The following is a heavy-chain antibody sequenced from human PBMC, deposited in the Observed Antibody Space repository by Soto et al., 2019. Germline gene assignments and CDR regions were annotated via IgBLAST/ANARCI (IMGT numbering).Heavy chain of an antibody. D-gene: IGHD5-12*01. CDR1: GFTFSSYA. J-gene: IGHJ6*02. V-gene: IGHV3-30-3*01. CDR3: AGDYDRCNSGDGFRGDV. Sequence: QVQLVESGGGVVQPGRSLRLSCAASGFTFSSYAMHWVRQAPGKGLEWVAVISYDGSNKYYADSVKGRFTISRDNSKTTLYMQMNSLRAEDTAVYYGAGDYDRCNSGDGFRGDVWGQGTTVTVSS. CDR2: ISYDGSNK.